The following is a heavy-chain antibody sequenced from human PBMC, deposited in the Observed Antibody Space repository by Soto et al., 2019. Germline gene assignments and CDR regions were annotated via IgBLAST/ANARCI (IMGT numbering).Heavy chain of an antibody. V-gene: IGHV4-34*01. D-gene: IGHD3-22*01. Sequence: SETLSITCAVYVGSFRVHAWTWIRQSPGKGLEWIGDINHSGRVNYSPSLKSRVTISLDTSKNQFSLTLSAVTAADTAMYYCSTRAYDTNGYYRFDPWGQGTLVTVS. CDR1: VGSFRVHA. CDR2: INHSGRV. CDR3: STRAYDTNGYYRFDP. J-gene: IGHJ5*01.